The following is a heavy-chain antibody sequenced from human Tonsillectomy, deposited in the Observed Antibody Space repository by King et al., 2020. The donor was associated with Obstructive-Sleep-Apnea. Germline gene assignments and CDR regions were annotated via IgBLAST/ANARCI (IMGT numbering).Heavy chain of an antibody. CDR2: IYYSGRT. D-gene: IGHD2-21*01. J-gene: IGHJ4*02. V-gene: IGHV4-59*12. CDR1: GDSISTYY. Sequence: QLQESGPGLVKPSETLSLTCTISGDSISTYYWTWIRQPPGKGLEWIVYIYYSGRTNYNPSLKSRVTMSVDTSKNQFSLMLNSMTAADTAVYYCARRVAVKPRYYFDFWGQGILVTVSA. CDR3: ARRVAVKPRYYFDF.